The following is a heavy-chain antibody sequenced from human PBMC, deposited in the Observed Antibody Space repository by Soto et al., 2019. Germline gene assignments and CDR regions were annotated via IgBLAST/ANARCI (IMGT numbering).Heavy chain of an antibody. J-gene: IGHJ4*02. CDR3: AKGGWIQLRGVYY. CDR1: GFSFSSYS. D-gene: IGHD5-18*01. CDR2: ITTSSRYI. V-gene: IGHV3-21*01. Sequence: EVQLVESGGGLVKPGGSLRLSCAASGFSFSSYSMNWVRQAPGKGLECVASITTSSRYIQYADSVKGRFTISKDNAKNSLYMQMDRLRVEDTAVYYCAKGGWIQLRGVYYCGQGTLVTVSS.